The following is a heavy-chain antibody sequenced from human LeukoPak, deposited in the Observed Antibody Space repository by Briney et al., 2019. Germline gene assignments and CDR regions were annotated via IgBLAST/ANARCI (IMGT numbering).Heavy chain of an antibody. J-gene: IGHJ4*02. CDR3: ARVQVKVVVALSPFDY. V-gene: IGHV3-48*03. Sequence: PGGSLRLSCAASGFTLSNYEVNWVRQAPGKGLEWVSYISSSGTTIYYADSVKGRFTISRDNSKNTLYLQMNSLRAEDTAVYYCARVQVKVVVALSPFDYWGQGTLVTVSS. CDR1: GFTLSNYE. CDR2: ISSSGTTI. D-gene: IGHD3-22*01.